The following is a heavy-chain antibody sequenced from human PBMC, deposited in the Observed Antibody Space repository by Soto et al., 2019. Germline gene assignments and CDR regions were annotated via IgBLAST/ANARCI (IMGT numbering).Heavy chain of an antibody. CDR1: GFTFSGSA. J-gene: IGHJ4*02. Sequence: EVQLVESGGGLVQPGGSLKLSCAASGFTFSGSAMHWVRQASGKGLEWVGRIRSKGNSYSSAYAASVKGRFTISRDDSKNTAYLQMNSLTTEDTAVYYCTREVDTTIVTSWQFDYWGQGTLVTVSS. V-gene: IGHV3-73*02. CDR3: TREVDTTIVTSWQFDY. CDR2: IRSKGNSYSS. D-gene: IGHD5-18*01.